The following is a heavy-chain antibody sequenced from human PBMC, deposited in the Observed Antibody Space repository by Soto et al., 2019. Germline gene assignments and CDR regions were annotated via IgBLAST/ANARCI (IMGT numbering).Heavy chain of an antibody. CDR1: GFTFSSYA. V-gene: IGHV3-23*01. CDR2: ISGSGGSA. D-gene: IGHD6-19*01. Sequence: EVQLLESGGGLVQPGGSLRLSCAASGFTFSSYAMSWVRQAPGKGLEWVSTISGSGGSAYYADSVKGRFTISRDNSKNTLYLQMNSLRAEDTAVYYCAKRGPDSSRWYCYYWGQGTLVTVSS. J-gene: IGHJ4*02. CDR3: AKRGPDSSRWYCYY.